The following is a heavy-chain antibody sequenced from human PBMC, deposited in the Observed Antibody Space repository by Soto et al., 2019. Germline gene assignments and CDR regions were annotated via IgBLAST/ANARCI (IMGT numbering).Heavy chain of an antibody. V-gene: IGHV1-2*04. CDR2: INPNSGGT. J-gene: IGHJ5*02. CDR1: GYTFTGYY. D-gene: IGHD2-2*01. Sequence: GASVKVSCKASGYTFTGYYMHWVRQAPGQGLEWMGWINPNSGGTNYAQKFQGWVTMTRDTSISTAYMELSRLRSDDTAVYYCARAGREELPAALNWLDPWGQGTLVTVYS. CDR3: ARAGREELPAALNWLDP.